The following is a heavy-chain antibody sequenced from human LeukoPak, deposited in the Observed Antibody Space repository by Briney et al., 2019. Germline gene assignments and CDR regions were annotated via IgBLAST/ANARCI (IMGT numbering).Heavy chain of an antibody. D-gene: IGHD3-22*01. J-gene: IGHJ4*02. CDR1: GFTFSDYY. CDR2: ITSSGSSI. Sequence: PGGSLRLSCAASGFTFSDYYMSWIRQAPGKGLEWVSYITSSGSSIYYADSVKGRFTISGDNAKNSLYLQMNSLRAEDTAVYYCARMAVLSGYYDYWGQGTLVTVSS. V-gene: IGHV3-11*01. CDR3: ARMAVLSGYYDY.